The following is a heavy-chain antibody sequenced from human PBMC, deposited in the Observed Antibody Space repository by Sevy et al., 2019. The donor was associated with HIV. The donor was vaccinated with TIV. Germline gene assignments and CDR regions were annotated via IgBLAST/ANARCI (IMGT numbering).Heavy chain of an antibody. CDR1: GFTFSNAW. J-gene: IGHJ6*03. CDR3: TTPPGYCSSTSCPDYYYYYYMDV. V-gene: IGHV3-15*01. D-gene: IGHD2-2*01. CDR2: IKSKTDGGTT. Sequence: GGSLRLSCAASGFTFSNAWMSWVRQAPGKGLEWVGRIKSKTDGGTTDYAAPVKGRFTISRDDTKNTLYLQMNSLKTGDTAVYYCTTPPGYCSSTSCPDYYYYYYMDVWGKGTTVTVSS.